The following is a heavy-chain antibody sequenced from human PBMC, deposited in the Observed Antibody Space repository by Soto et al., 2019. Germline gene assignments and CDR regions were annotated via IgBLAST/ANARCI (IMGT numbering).Heavy chain of an antibody. CDR1: GFTLSSYA. J-gene: IGHJ4*02. CDR3: AKDIGVGYSYGYDY. CDR2: ISGSGGST. D-gene: IGHD5-18*01. V-gene: IGHV3-23*01. Sequence: EVQLLESGGGLVQPGGSLRLSCAASGFTLSSYAMSWVRQAPGKGLEWVSAISGSGGSTFYADSVRGRFTISRDNSKNTMYLQMNSLRAEDTAIYYCAKDIGVGYSYGYDYWGQGSLVTVSS.